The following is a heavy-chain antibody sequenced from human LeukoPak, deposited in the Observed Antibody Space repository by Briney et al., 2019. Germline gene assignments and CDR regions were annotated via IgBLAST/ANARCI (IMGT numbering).Heavy chain of an antibody. Sequence: PSETLSLTCTVSGGSISTYYWSWIRQPPGKGLEWIGFIYYSGSTNYNPSLRTRVTISVDTSKNQFSLKLNSVTAADTAVYYCARVGTTIDPWGQGILVTVSS. V-gene: IGHV4-59*01. CDR3: ARVGTTIDP. J-gene: IGHJ5*02. CDR1: GGSISTYY. D-gene: IGHD7-27*01. CDR2: IYYSGST.